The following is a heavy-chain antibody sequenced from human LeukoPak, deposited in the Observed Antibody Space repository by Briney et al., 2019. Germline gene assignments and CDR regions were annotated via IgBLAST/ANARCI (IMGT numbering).Heavy chain of an antibody. V-gene: IGHV3-21*01. D-gene: IGHD6-13*01. J-gene: IGHJ4*02. CDR2: ISSSSSYI. Sequence: GGSLRLSCAASGFTFSSYSMNWVRQAPGKGLESVSSISSSSSYIYYADSVEGRFTISRDNAKNSLYLQMNSLRAEDTAVYYCATIAAAGTPVVWGQGTLVTVSS. CDR1: GFTFSSYS. CDR3: ATIAAAGTPVV.